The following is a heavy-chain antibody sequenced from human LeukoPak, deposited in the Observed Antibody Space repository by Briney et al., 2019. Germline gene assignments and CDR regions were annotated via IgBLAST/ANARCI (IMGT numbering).Heavy chain of an antibody. V-gene: IGHV4-30-4*01. D-gene: IGHD2-2*01. CDR3: ASIVVVAAAIDY. J-gene: IGHJ4*02. Sequence: SETLSLTCTVSGGSISSSDYYWSWIRQPPGKGLEWIGYIYHSGNTYYNPSLKSRVSTSVDTSKNQFSLKLNSVTAADTAVYYCASIVVVAAAIDYWGQGTLVTVSS. CDR2: IYHSGNT. CDR1: GGSISSSDYY.